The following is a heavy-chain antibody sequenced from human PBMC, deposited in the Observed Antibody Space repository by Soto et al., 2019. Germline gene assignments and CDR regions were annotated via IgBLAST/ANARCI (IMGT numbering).Heavy chain of an antibody. V-gene: IGHV4-4*02. D-gene: IGHD3-22*01. CDR1: GGSISRSNW. CDR3: ASFYDISGYYGY. J-gene: IGHJ4*02. CDR2: IYHSGST. Sequence: QVQLQESGPGLVKPSGTLSLTCAVSGGSISRSNWWSWFRQPTGKGLEWIGEIYHSGSTNYNPSLKSRVTNSVDKSKNQFSLKLSSVTAADTAVYYCASFYDISGYYGYWGQGTLVTVSS.